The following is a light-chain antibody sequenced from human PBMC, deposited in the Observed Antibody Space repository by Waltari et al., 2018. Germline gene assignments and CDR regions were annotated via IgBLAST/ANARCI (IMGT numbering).Light chain of an antibody. Sequence: QSVVTQPPSASGTPGQRVTISCSGSSSNIGGNHVSWYQQFPGMAPKLLIYKNSQRPSGVPDRLSGSKSVTSASLAISGLRSEDEAQYYCAAWDDGLSGPAFGGGTKLTVL. CDR3: AAWDDGLSGPA. V-gene: IGLV1-47*01. CDR1: SSNIGGNH. CDR2: KNS. J-gene: IGLJ3*02.